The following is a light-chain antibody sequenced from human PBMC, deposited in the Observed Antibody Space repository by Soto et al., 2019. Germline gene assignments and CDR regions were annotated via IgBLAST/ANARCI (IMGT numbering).Light chain of an antibody. CDR1: QGISSY. Sequence: AIRMTQSPSSFSASTGDRVTITCRASQGISSYLAWYQQKPGKAPKLLIYAASTLQSGVPSRFSGSGSGTDFALTITSLQPEDFATYYCQQSYTTPVTLGQGTRLEIK. CDR3: QQSYTTPVT. CDR2: AAS. J-gene: IGKJ5*01. V-gene: IGKV1-8*01.